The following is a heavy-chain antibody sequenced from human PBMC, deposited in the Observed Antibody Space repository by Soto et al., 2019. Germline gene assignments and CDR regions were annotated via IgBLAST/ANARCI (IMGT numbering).Heavy chain of an antibody. J-gene: IGHJ4*02. CDR1: GGSISSSSYY. V-gene: IGHV4-39*02. CDR3: AREEYSYGTPVYY. CDR2: VYYSGST. Sequence: PSETLSLTCTVSGGSISSSSYYWVWIRQPPGKGLEWIGSVYYSGSTYDNPSLKSRVTLSVDRSKNQFSLKLTSVTAADTAVYYCAREEYSYGTPVYYWGQGTLVTVSS. D-gene: IGHD5-18*01.